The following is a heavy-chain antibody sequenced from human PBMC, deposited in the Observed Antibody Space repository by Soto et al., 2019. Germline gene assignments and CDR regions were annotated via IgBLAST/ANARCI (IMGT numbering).Heavy chain of an antibody. CDR1: GYTFTRYG. CDR2: ISAYNGNT. Sequence: GASVKVSLKPSGYTFTRYGITWVRQAPGQGLEWMGWISAYNGNTNYAQKFQGRVTMTTDTSTSTAYMELRSLGSEDTAVYYCARAAGGSPWFDPWGQGTLVTVSS. V-gene: IGHV1-18*01. D-gene: IGHD2-15*01. CDR3: ARAAGGSPWFDP. J-gene: IGHJ5*02.